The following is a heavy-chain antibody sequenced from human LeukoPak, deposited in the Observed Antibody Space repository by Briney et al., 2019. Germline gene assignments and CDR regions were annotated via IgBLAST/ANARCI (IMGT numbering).Heavy chain of an antibody. Sequence: GASVKVSCKTSGYNFNSHHVHWVRQAPGQGLEWMGINFSHDGSTSNTQKFQGRVTMTRDTSTSTVYMELSSLRSEDTAVYYCARDSGNFRYDMDVWGQGITVIVSS. CDR2: NFSHDGST. CDR3: ARDSGNFRYDMDV. V-gene: IGHV1-46*02. J-gene: IGHJ6*02. CDR1: GYNFNSHH. D-gene: IGHD3-10*01.